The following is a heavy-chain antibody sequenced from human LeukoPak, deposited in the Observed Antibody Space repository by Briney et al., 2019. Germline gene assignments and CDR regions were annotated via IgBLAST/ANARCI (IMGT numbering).Heavy chain of an antibody. V-gene: IGHV1-69*06. CDR3: ARLITARPPYYFDC. CDR1: GGTFSSYA. Sequence: SVKVSCKASGGTFSSYAINWVRQAPGQGLEWMGKIIPMFGTAYYAQEFQGRVTITADKSTSTAYMELSNLRSEDTALYYCARLITARPPYYFDCWGQGTLVTVSS. CDR2: IIPMFGTA. D-gene: IGHD6-6*01. J-gene: IGHJ4*02.